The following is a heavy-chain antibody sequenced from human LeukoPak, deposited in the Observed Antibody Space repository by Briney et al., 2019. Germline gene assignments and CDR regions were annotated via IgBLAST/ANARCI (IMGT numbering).Heavy chain of an antibody. CDR2: IYHSGST. CDR1: GGSISSGGYY. CDR3: ARGRGRDQFDY. D-gene: IGHD5-24*01. J-gene: IGHJ4*02. V-gene: IGHV4-30-2*01. Sequence: SETLSLTCTVSGGSISSGGYYWSWIRQPPGKGLEWIGYIYHSGSTYYNPSLKSRVTISVDRSKNQFSLKLSSVTAADTAVYYCARGRGRDQFDYWGQGTLVTVSS.